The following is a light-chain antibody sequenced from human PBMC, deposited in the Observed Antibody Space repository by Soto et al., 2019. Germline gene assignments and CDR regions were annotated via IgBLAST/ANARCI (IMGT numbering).Light chain of an antibody. V-gene: IGKV3-20*01. CDR2: AVS. CDR3: QQYGSSPWS. J-gene: IGKJ1*01. Sequence: EVVLTQSPGTLSLSPGERVTLSCRASQSVSSTYVAWYQQKPGQAPRLLIYAVSSRATVIPDRFSGSGSGTDFTLTISRLEPEDFAVYYCQQYGSSPWSFGQGTKVEIK. CDR1: QSVSSTY.